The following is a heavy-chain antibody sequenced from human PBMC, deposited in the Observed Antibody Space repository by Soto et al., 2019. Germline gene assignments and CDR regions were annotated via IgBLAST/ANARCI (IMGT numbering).Heavy chain of an antibody. J-gene: IGHJ5*02. CDR3: ARGVTVFGLVSRLWLDP. D-gene: IGHD3-3*01. CDR1: GASISAGDYS. Sequence: QVLLQESGPGLVRPSETLSLNCTVSGASISAGDYSWSWVRQPPGKGLEWIGSVYYSGFTYYNPSLKSRITFSMDTSKNQFSLQRTSVTVADTAVYVCARGVTVFGLVSRLWLDPWGQGTLVTVSS. V-gene: IGHV4-30-4*01. CDR2: VYYSGFT.